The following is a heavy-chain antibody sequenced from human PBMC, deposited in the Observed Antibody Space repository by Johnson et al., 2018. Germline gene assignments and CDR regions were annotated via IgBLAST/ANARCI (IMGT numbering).Heavy chain of an antibody. D-gene: IGHD1-26*01. CDR3: VRDSAVVGATLYFDI. CDR2: AYYDGSI. J-gene: IGHJ3*02. V-gene: IGHV4-59*11. Sequence: QVQLQESGPGLVKPSETLSLTCSVSGGSISSHHWSWIRQSPGKGLEWIVYAYYDGSITYNPSLKSRVTVSVDTSKNQFSLNLSSVTAADTAVYYCVRDSAVVGATLYFDIWGQGTMVTVSS. CDR1: GGSISSHH.